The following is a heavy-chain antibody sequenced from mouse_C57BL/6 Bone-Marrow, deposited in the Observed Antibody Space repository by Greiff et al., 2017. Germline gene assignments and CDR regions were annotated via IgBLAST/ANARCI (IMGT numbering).Heavy chain of an antibody. CDR1: GFTFSSYG. D-gene: IGHD2-3*01. Sequence: EVKVVESGGDLVKPGGSLKLSCAASGFTFSSYGMSWVRQTPDKRLEWVATISSGGSYTYYTDSLKGRVTISRDKAKNTRYLQMSSLKSEDTAMYYYARGYFNYFDDWGQGTTLTVSS. V-gene: IGHV5-6*01. J-gene: IGHJ2*01. CDR2: ISSGGSYT. CDR3: ARGYFNYFDD.